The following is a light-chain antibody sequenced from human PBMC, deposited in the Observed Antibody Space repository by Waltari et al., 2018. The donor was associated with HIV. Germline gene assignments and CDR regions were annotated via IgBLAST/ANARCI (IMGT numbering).Light chain of an antibody. J-gene: IGKJ5*01. Sequence: EIVMTQSPATLSVSPGERATLSCRASASVSSNVAWYQQKPGQAPRLIIYEASNRATGIPTRFSGSVSGTEFTLTISSLQSEDFAVYYCQQNNNWPPITFGQGTRLEIK. CDR2: EAS. CDR1: ASVSSN. CDR3: QQNNNWPPIT. V-gene: IGKV3-15*01.